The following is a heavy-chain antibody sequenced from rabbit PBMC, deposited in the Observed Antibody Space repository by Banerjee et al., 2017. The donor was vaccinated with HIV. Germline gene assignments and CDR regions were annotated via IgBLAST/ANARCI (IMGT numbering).Heavy chain of an antibody. Sequence: QEQLEESGGDLVKPEGSLTLTCTASGFSFSSRYVMCWVRQAPGKGLEWIACINTSSGNTVYASWAKGRFTISKTSSTTVTLQMTSLTAADTATYFCARRYDSSGWGYYFTLWGPGTLVTVS. J-gene: IGHJ4*01. CDR1: GFSFSSRYV. V-gene: IGHV1S45*01. D-gene: IGHD4-1*01. CDR2: INTSSGNT. CDR3: ARRYDSSGWGYYFTL.